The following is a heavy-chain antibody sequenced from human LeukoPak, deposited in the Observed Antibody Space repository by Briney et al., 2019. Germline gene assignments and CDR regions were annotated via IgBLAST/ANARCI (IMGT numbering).Heavy chain of an antibody. CDR1: GFTFSSYG. V-gene: IGHV3-30*18. CDR2: ISSDGSNK. Sequence: GGSLRLSCAASGFTFSSYGMHWVRQAPGKGLEWVAVISSDGSNKYYADSVKGRFTISRDNSKNTLYLQMNSLRAEDTAVYYCAKKDVSYFDYWGQRTLVTVSS. CDR3: AKKDVSYFDY. D-gene: IGHD2-15*01. J-gene: IGHJ4*02.